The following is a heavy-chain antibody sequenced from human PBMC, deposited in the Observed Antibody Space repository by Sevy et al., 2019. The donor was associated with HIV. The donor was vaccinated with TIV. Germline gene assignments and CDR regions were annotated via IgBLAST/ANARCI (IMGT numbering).Heavy chain of an antibody. J-gene: IGHJ4*02. CDR1: GFTFSAYS. V-gene: IGHV3-21*01. CDR3: ARHRNNGWYRGFDY. Sequence: GGSLRLSCAASGFTFSAYSVNWVRQAPGKGLEWVSSISNSGSYIFYADSVKGRFTISRDNAQNSLDLQMSSLRVEDTAVYYCARHRNNGWYRGFDYWGQGVLVTVSS. CDR2: ISNSGSYI. D-gene: IGHD6-19*01.